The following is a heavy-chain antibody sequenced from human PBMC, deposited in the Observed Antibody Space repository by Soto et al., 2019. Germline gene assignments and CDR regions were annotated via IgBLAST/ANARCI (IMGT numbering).Heavy chain of an antibody. J-gene: IGHJ6*02. V-gene: IGHV1-69*01. D-gene: IGHD3-9*01. CDR2: IIPIFGTA. CDR1: GGTFSSYA. CDR3: ARGHYDILTGYYYYYYGMDV. Sequence: QVQLVQSGAEVKKPGSSVKVSCTASGGTFSSYAISWVRQAPGQGLEWMGGIIPIFGTANYAQKFQGRVTITADESTSTAYMELSSLRSEDTAVYYCARGHYDILTGYYYYYYGMDVWGQGTTVTVSS.